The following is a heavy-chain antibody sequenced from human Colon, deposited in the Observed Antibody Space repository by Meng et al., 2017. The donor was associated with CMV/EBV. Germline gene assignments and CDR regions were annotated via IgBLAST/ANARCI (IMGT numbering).Heavy chain of an antibody. CDR2: INTYNGNT. D-gene: IGHD2-2*01. V-gene: IGHV1-18*01. Sequence: ASVKVSCKASGYTFTSYGINWVRQAPGQGTEWMGWINTYNGNTKYAQKLQGRVTMTTDTSTSTAYMELRSLRSDDTAVYYCARWGNCRSISCYVYNYYGMDVWGQGTTVTVSS. CDR3: ARWGNCRSISCYVYNYYGMDV. CDR1: GYTFTSYG. J-gene: IGHJ6*02.